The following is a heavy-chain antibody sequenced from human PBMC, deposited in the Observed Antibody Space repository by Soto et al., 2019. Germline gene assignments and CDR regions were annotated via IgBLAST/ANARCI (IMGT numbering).Heavy chain of an antibody. CDR2: IKQDGSEK. J-gene: IGHJ6*03. CDR3: AHLNSRLRSYYYYYMDV. CDR1: GFTFSSYW. Sequence: GGSLRLSCAASGFTFSSYWMSWVRQAPGKGLEWVANIKQDGSEKYYVDSVKGRFTISRDNAKNSLYLQMNSLRAEDTAVYYCAHLNSRLRSYYYYYMDVWGKGTTVTVSS. V-gene: IGHV3-7*01. D-gene: IGHD5-12*01.